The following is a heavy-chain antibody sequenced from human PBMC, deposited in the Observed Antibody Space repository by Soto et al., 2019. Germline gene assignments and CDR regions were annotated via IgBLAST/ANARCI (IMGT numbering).Heavy chain of an antibody. V-gene: IGHV3-23*01. D-gene: IGHD6-19*01. CDR3: VKEVAVSGTGFFDS. CDR1: GFTFSNHA. Sequence: GGSLRLSCAASGFTFSNHAMSWVRQAPGKGLEWVSAIVGGGGGTAYADSVKGRFTISRDNSKNMLSLQMSSLRAEDTAVYYCVKEVAVSGTGFFDSWGQGSLVTVS. CDR2: IVGGGGGT. J-gene: IGHJ4*02.